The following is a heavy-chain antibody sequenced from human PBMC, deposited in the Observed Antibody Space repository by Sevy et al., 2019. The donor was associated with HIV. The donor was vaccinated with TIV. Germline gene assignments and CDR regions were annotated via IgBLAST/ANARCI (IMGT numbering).Heavy chain of an antibody. CDR3: ARDLVFGGSTTAEVFDV. Sequence: ASVKVSCKASGYTFTNYGLTWVRQAPGQGLEWMGWIYTYNGHTNYAQKFQGRVTMTTDPSTGTAYMELRSRRSDDTAVYYCARDLVFGGSTTAEVFDVWGQGTMVTVSS. CDR1: GYTFTNYG. D-gene: IGHD1-26*01. V-gene: IGHV1-18*01. J-gene: IGHJ3*01. CDR2: IYTYNGHT.